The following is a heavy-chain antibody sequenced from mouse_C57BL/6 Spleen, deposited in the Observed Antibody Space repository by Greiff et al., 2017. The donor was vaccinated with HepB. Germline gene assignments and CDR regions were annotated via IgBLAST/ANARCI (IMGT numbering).Heavy chain of an antibody. CDR1: GYSITSGYY. V-gene: IGHV3-6*01. Sequence: VQLQQSGPGLVKPSQSLSLTCSVTGYSITSGYYWNWIRQFPGNKLEWMGYISYDGSNNYNPSLKNRISITRDTSKNQFFLKLNSVTTEDTATYYCAKFIGYEGFAYWGQGTLVTVSA. J-gene: IGHJ3*01. D-gene: IGHD1-1*01. CDR3: AKFIGYEGFAY. CDR2: ISYDGSN.